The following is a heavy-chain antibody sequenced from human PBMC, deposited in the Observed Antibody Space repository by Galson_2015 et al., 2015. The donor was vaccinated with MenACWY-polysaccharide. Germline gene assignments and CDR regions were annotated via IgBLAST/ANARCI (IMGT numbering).Heavy chain of an antibody. J-gene: IGHJ2*01. Sequence: SLRLSCAASGFTFSSFWMSWVRQAPGKGLEWVAIIKQDGSEKYYVDSVKGRFSISRDNAKNSLYLQMNSLRSEDTAVYYRARDPLDSSGYTRGSVFDLWGRGTLVTVSS. CDR1: GFTFSSFW. V-gene: IGHV3-7*01. D-gene: IGHD3-22*01. CDR3: ARDPLDSSGYTRGSVFDL. CDR2: IKQDGSEK.